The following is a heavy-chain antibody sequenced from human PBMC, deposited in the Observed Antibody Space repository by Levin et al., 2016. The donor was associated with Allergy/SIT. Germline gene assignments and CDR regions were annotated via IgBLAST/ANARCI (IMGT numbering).Heavy chain of an antibody. D-gene: IGHD3-22*01. CDR2: IYYSGST. J-gene: IGHJ4*02. Sequence: SETLSLTCTVSGGSISSSSYYWGWIRQPPGKGLEWIGSIYYSGSTYYNPSLKSRVTISVDTSKNQFSLKLSSVTAADTAVYYCARDYYDSSGYYYFDYWGQGTLVTVSS. CDR3: ARDYYDSSGYYYFDY. V-gene: IGHV4-39*01. CDR1: GGSISSSSYY.